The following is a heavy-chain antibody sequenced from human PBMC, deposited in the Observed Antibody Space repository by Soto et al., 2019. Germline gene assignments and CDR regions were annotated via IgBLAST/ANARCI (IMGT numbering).Heavy chain of an antibody. Sequence: ETLSLTCAVYGGSFSGYYWSWIRQPPGKGLEWIGEINHSGSTNYNPSLKSRVTISVDTSKNQFSLKLSSVTAADTAVYYCARHGGDVLLWFGESYYFDYWGQGTLVTVSS. V-gene: IGHV4-34*01. D-gene: IGHD3-10*01. CDR2: INHSGST. CDR3: ARHGGDVLLWFGESYYFDY. CDR1: GGSFSGYY. J-gene: IGHJ4*02.